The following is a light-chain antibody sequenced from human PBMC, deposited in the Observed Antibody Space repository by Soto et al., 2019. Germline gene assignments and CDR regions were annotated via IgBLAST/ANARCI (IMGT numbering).Light chain of an antibody. Sequence: QSVLTQSPSASASLGASVTLTCTLSSGHSSYAIAWHQQQPEKGPRYLMKLNSDGSHSKGDGIPDRFSGSSSGAERYLTISSLQSEYEADYYCQTWGTGILVFGGGTELTVL. CDR2: LNSDGSH. CDR1: SGHSSYA. CDR3: QTWGTGILV. J-gene: IGLJ3*02. V-gene: IGLV4-69*01.